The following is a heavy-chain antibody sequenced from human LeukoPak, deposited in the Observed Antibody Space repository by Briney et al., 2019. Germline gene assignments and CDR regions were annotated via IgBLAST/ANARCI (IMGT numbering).Heavy chain of an antibody. Sequence: GGSLRLSCAACGFTFSSYEMNWVRQAPGKGLEWVSYISGSGSTIYYADSVKGRFTISRDNAKNSLYLQMNSPRAEDTAVYYCARDSLPYDYVWGSYRFFDPWGQGTLVTVSS. CDR2: ISGSGSTI. J-gene: IGHJ5*02. CDR3: ARDSLPYDYVWGSYRFFDP. V-gene: IGHV3-48*03. D-gene: IGHD3-16*02. CDR1: GFTFSSYE.